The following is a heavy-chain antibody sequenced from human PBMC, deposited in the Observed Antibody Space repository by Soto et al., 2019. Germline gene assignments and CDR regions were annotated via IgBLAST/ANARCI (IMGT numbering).Heavy chain of an antibody. J-gene: IGHJ4*02. CDR1: GFTFGDYA. Sequence: GGSLRLSCTASGFTFGDYAMSWFRQAPGKGLEWVGFIRSKAYGGTTEYAASVKGRFTISRDDSKSIAYLQMNSLKTEDTAAYYCTRGVPIFGVVQNFDYWGQGTLATVSS. CDR2: IRSKAYGGTT. CDR3: TRGVPIFGVVQNFDY. V-gene: IGHV3-49*03. D-gene: IGHD3-3*01.